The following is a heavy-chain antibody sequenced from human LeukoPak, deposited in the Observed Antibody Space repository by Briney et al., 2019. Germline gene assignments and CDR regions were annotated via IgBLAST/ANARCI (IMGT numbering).Heavy chain of an antibody. CDR1: GGSISSSSYY. CDR3: ARGRITYYDFWSGAFDI. V-gene: IGHV4-39*01. Sequence: PSETLSLTCTVSGGSISSSSYYWGWIRQPPGTGLEWIGSIYYSGSTYYNPSLKSRVTISVDTSKNQFSLKLSSVTAADTAVYYCARGRITYYDFWSGAFDIWGQGTMVTVSS. J-gene: IGHJ3*02. CDR2: IYYSGST. D-gene: IGHD3-3*01.